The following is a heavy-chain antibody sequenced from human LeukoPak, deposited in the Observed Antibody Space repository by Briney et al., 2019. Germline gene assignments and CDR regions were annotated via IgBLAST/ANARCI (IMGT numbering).Heavy chain of an antibody. J-gene: IGHJ5*02. Sequence: PSETLSLTCTVSGGSIGSYYWSWIRQPPGKGLEWIGNIHSTRSASYSPSLKSRVTISIDTSKNQFSLKLRSMTAADTAVYYCARGNWYDPWGQGTLVTVSS. CDR1: GGSIGSYY. CDR2: IHSTRSA. V-gene: IGHV4-59*01. CDR3: ARGNWYDP.